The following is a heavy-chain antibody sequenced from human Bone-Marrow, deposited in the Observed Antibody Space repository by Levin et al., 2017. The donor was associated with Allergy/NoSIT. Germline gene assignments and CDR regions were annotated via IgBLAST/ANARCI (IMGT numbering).Heavy chain of an antibody. D-gene: IGHD2-2*01. CDR3: AAHCISANCYYNWFDP. J-gene: IGHJ5*02. Sequence: PSETLSLTCTVSGGSISSVDYYWSWIRQLPGKGLEWIGYIYYSGGASYKSSLKSRASISVDTSQNQFSLELRSVTAADTAMYYCAAHCISANCYYNWFDPWGQGTLVTVSS. CDR2: IYYSGGA. CDR1: GGSISSVDYY. V-gene: IGHV4-31*03.